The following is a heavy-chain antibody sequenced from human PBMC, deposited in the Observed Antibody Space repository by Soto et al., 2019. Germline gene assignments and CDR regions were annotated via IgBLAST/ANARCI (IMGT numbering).Heavy chain of an antibody. CDR3: ARWIGYCSSTSCPGAFDI. CDR2: ISSSSSYI. Sequence: PGGSLRLSCAASGFTFSSYSMNCVRQAPGKGLEWVSSISSSSSYIYYADSVKGRFTISRDNAKNSLYLQMNSLRAEDTAVYYCARWIGYCSSTSCPGAFDIWGQGTMVTVSS. CDR1: GFTFSSYS. D-gene: IGHD2-2*03. V-gene: IGHV3-21*01. J-gene: IGHJ3*02.